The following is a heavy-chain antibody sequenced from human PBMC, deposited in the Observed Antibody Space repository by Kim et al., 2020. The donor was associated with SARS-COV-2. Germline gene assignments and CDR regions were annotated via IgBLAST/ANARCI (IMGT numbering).Heavy chain of an antibody. CDR3: ARDAQHYYDSSGWGY. CDR1: GYTFTIYA. Sequence: ASVKVSCKASGYTFTIYAMNWVRQAPGQGLEWMGWINTNTGNPTYAQGFTGRFVFSLDTSVSTAYLQISSLKAEDTAVYYCARDAQHYYDSSGWGYWGQGTLVTVSS. CDR2: INTNTGNP. V-gene: IGHV7-4-1*02. D-gene: IGHD3-22*01. J-gene: IGHJ4*02.